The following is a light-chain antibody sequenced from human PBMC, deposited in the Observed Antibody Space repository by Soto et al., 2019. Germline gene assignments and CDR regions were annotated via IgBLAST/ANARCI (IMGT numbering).Light chain of an antibody. V-gene: IGLV2-23*01. CDR3: CSYAGSGTLV. CDR2: EGS. CDR1: SSDVGSYNL. J-gene: IGLJ3*02. Sequence: QSARTQPASESGSPGQSITISCTGTSSDVGSYNLVSWYQQHPGKAPKLMIYEGSKRPSGVSNRFSGSKSGYTASLTISGLQAEDESDYYCCSYAGSGTLVFGGGTKLTIL.